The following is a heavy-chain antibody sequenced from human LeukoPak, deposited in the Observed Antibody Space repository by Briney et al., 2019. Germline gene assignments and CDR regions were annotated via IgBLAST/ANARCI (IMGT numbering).Heavy chain of an antibody. Sequence: SETLSLTCTVSGGSISSSSYYWGWIRQPPGKGLEWIGSIYYSGSTYYNPSLKSRVTISVDTSKNQFSLKLSSVTAADTAVYYCARAPVGYNYDLRHIYYMDVWGKGTTVTISS. CDR3: ARAPVGYNYDLRHIYYMDV. V-gene: IGHV4-39*07. J-gene: IGHJ6*03. D-gene: IGHD5-18*01. CDR1: GGSISSSSYY. CDR2: IYYSGST.